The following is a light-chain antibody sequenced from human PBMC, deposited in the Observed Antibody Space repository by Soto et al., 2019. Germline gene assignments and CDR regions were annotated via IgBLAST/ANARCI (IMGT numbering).Light chain of an antibody. Sequence: QAVVTQPPSMSGAPGQRVTISCSGSGSNIGANYDVHWYQQFPGTAPKVLIYANNNRPSGVPDRFSGSRSGTYASLAITGLQAEDEADYYCQSFDSSLRASIFGGGTQLTVL. CDR3: QSFDSSLRASI. V-gene: IGLV1-40*01. J-gene: IGLJ2*01. CDR2: ANN. CDR1: GSNIGANYD.